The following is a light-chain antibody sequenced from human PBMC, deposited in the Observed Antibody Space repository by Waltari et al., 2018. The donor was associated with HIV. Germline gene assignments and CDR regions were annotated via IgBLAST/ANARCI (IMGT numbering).Light chain of an antibody. J-gene: IGKJ4*01. CDR1: QDISSA. CDR2: DVS. V-gene: IGKV1-13*02. Sequence: AIQLTQSPSSLSASVGDRVSITCRASQDISSALAWYRQKPGKAPKLLIYDVSSLESGVPSRFSGSGSGTDFTLTIRSLQPEDFATYYCEHFNTDMLTFGGGTKVEIK. CDR3: EHFNTDMLT.